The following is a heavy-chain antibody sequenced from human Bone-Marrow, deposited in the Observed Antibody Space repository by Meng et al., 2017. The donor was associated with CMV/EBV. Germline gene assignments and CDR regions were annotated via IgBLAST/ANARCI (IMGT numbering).Heavy chain of an antibody. CDR1: GFTFDDNG. V-gene: IGHV3-20*04. CDR2: VNWSGDDT. CDR3: ARHMVLGFLGVADY. D-gene: IGHD2-8*01. Sequence: GEFLKISCAASGFTFDDNGMSWVRQAPGKGLQWVSGVNWSGDDTRYADTVRGRFTISRDNTRNSLYLQMNSLRVEDTALYYCARHMVLGFLGVADYWGQGTLVTVSS. J-gene: IGHJ4*02.